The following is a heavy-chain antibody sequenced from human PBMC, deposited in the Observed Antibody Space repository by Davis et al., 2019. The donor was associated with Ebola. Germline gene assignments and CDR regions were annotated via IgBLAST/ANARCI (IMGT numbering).Heavy chain of an antibody. J-gene: IGHJ4*02. CDR1: GFTFSSYA. V-gene: IGHV3-23*01. CDR3: AKDSRGYNKPFDF. CDR2: ISVRGDGT. Sequence: GESLKISCAASGFTFSSYAMTWVRQAPGKGLEWVSGISVRGDGTSYPDSMKGRFTISRDNSRNMLFLQMNSLRAEDTAVYFCAKDSRGYNKPFDFWGQGTLVTVSS. D-gene: IGHD5-18*01.